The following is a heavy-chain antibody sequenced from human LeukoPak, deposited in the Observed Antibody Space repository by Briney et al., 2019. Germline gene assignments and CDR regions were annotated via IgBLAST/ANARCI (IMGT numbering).Heavy chain of an antibody. J-gene: IGHJ4*02. Sequence: GGSLRLSCAASGFNLTNAGGSWVRRAPGKGLEWLGRIKSKADGGTTLNATYVEDRFAISRDDSINTLYLQINSLKIEDTAVYYCTDPPTSLWGQGILVTVSS. CDR3: TDPPTSL. V-gene: IGHV3-15*01. D-gene: IGHD1-1*01. CDR1: GFNLTNAG. CDR2: IKSKADGGTT.